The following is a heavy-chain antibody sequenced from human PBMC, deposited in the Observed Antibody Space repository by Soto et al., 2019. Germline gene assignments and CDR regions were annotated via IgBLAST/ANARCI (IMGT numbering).Heavy chain of an antibody. J-gene: IGHJ4*02. CDR2: IYYSGST. D-gene: IGHD6-6*01. Sequence: PSETLSLTCTVSGGSISSNDYYWSWIRQHPGKGLEWIGYIYYSGSTYYNPSLKSRVTISVDTSKNQFSLKLSSVTAADTAVYYCARHFPYSSSLPAYFDYWGQGTMVTVSS. V-gene: IGHV4-31*03. CDR3: ARHFPYSSSLPAYFDY. CDR1: GGSISSNDYY.